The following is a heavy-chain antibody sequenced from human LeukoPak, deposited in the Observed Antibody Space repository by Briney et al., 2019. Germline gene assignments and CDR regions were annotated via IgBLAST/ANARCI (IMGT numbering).Heavy chain of an antibody. CDR3: AKEASGGSCSD. Sequence: PGGSLRLSCAASGFTFSSYAMSWVRQAPGKGLEWVSTISDSGSNTYYADSVKGRFTISRDNSKNTLYLHMNSLRAEDTAVYYCAKEASGGSCSDWGQGTLVTVSS. V-gene: IGHV3-23*01. J-gene: IGHJ4*02. D-gene: IGHD2-15*01. CDR2: ISDSGSNT. CDR1: GFTFSSYA.